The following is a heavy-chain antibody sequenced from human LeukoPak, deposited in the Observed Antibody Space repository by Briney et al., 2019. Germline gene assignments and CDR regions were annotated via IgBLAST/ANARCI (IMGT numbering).Heavy chain of an antibody. J-gene: IGHJ3*02. CDR1: GGSSSSYY. D-gene: IGHD3-22*01. CDR2: ISYSGST. V-gene: IGHV4-59*01. CDR3: ARRANSGFDAFDI. Sequence: SETLSLTCTVSGGSSSSYYWSWIRQPPGKGLEWIGYISYSGSTNYNPSLKSRVTISVDTSKNQFSLKLSSVTAADTAVYYCARRANSGFDAFDIWGQGTMVTVSS.